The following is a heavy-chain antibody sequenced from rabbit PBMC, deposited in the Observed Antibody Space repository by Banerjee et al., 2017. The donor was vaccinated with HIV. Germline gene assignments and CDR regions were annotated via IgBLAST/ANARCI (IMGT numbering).Heavy chain of an antibody. V-gene: IGHV1S45*01. CDR1: GSDISSNA. J-gene: IGHJ6*01. Sequence: QEQLVESGGGLVQPEGSLTLTCKASGSDISSNAMCWVRQAPGKGLELIACIYSSSGNTVYASWAKGRFTISKTSSTTVTLQMTSLTAADTATYFCARDLAGVIGWNFGLWGPGTLVTVS. D-gene: IGHD4-1*01. CDR2: IYSSSGNT. CDR3: ARDLAGVIGWNFGL.